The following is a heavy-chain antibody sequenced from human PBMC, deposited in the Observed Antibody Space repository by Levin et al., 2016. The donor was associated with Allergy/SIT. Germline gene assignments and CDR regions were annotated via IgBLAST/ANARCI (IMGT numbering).Heavy chain of an antibody. J-gene: IGHJ3*02. CDR1: GGTFSSYA. D-gene: IGHD5-24*01. V-gene: IGHV1-69*13. Sequence: SVKVSCKASGGTFSSYAISWVRQAPGQGLEWMGGIIPIFGTANYAQKFQGRVTITADESTSTAYMELSSLRSEDTAVYYCASGGSEMATSDAFDIWGQGTMVTVSS. CDR3: ASGGSEMATSDAFDI. CDR2: IIPIFGTA.